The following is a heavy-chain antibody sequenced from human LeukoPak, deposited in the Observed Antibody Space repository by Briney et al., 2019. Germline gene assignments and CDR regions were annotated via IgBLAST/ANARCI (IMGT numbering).Heavy chain of an antibody. V-gene: IGHV3-7*03. CDR2: IKQDGSEK. Sequence: GGSLRLSCAASGFTFSSYWMSWVRQAPGKGLEWVANIKQDGSEKYYVDSVKGRFTISRDNAKNSLYLQMNSLRAEDTALYYCAKDRSYDSSGNLDYWGQGTLVTVSS. J-gene: IGHJ4*02. CDR1: GFTFSSYW. CDR3: AKDRSYDSSGNLDY. D-gene: IGHD3-22*01.